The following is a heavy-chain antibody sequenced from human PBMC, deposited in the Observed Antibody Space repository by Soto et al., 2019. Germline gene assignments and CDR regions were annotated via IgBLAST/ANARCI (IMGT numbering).Heavy chain of an antibody. Sequence: PGGSLRLSCAASGFTFSSYGMHWVRQAPGKGLEWVAVISYDGSNKYYADSVKGRFTISRDNSKNTLYLQMNSLRAEDTAVYYCAKDRGGSGRTYDAFDIWGQGTMVTVS. J-gene: IGHJ3*02. V-gene: IGHV3-30*18. D-gene: IGHD6-19*01. CDR1: GFTFSSYG. CDR2: ISYDGSNK. CDR3: AKDRGGSGRTYDAFDI.